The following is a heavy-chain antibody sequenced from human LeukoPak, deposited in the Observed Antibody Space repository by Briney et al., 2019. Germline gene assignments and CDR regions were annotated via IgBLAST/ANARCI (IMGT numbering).Heavy chain of an antibody. V-gene: IGHV4-59*01. CDR2: IYYSGST. CDR3: ARDRGYSYGPDY. D-gene: IGHD5-18*01. J-gene: IGHJ4*02. CDR1: GGSISSYY. Sequence: SETLSLTCTASGGSISSYYWSWIRQPPGKGLEWIGYIYYSGSTNYNPSLKSRVTISVDTSKNQFSLKLSSVTAADTAVYYCARDRGYSYGPDYWGQGTLVTVSS.